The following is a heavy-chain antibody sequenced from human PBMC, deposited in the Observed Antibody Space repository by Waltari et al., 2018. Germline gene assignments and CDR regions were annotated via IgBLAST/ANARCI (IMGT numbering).Heavy chain of an antibody. CDR1: GYSFTSYW. V-gene: IGHV5-51*03. CDR3: ARIEDSGDDWAPADACDI. D-gene: IGHD5-12*01. J-gene: IGHJ3*02. Sequence: EVQLVQSGAEVKKPGESLKISCKGSGYSFTSYWIGWVRQMTGKGLEWMGIIYPGDSDTRYSPSFQGQVTISADKSISAAYLHWSSLKASDTAMYYCARIEDSGDDWAPADACDIWGQGTMVTVSS. CDR2: IYPGDSDT.